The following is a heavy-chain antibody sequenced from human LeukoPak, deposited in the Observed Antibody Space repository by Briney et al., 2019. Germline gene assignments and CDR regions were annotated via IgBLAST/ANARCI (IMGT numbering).Heavy chain of an antibody. CDR1: GYTFTHQW. J-gene: IGHJ4*02. D-gene: IGHD3-16*01. V-gene: IGHV5-51*01. Sequence: GESLKISCEASGYTFTHQWIGWVRQMPGTGLEWVGIIYPRDSDTIYSPSFQGHVTISADTSINTAYLEWRSLEASDTAMYYCARHSDVVGAIWGEGTQVSVSS. CDR2: IYPRDSDT. CDR3: ARHSDVVGAI.